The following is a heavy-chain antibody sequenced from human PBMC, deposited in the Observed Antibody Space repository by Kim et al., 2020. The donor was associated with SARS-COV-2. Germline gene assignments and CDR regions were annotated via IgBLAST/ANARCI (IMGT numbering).Heavy chain of an antibody. CDR2: ISSSSSYT. D-gene: IGHD4-17*01. Sequence: GGSLRLSCAASGFTFSDYYMSWIRQAPGNGLEWVSYISSSSSYTNYADSVKGRFTISRDNAKNSLYLQMNSLRAEDTAVYYCARDRGDYGGTEGYYYGMDVWGQGTTVTVSS. CDR1: GFTFSDYY. J-gene: IGHJ6*02. V-gene: IGHV3-11*05. CDR3: ARDRGDYGGTEGYYYGMDV.